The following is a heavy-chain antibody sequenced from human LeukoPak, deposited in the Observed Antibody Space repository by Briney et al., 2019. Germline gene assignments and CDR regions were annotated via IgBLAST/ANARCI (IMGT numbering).Heavy chain of an antibody. J-gene: IGHJ4*02. CDR3: AKDSHGYSGYVFFDY. V-gene: IGHV3-30*18. D-gene: IGHD5-12*01. CDR1: GFSFSNYG. Sequence: PGGSLRLSCAASGFSFSNYGIHWVRQAPGKGLEWVAVISYDGSYKYYGESVKGRFTISRDNSNNTLYLQMNSLRAEDTAVYYCAKDSHGYSGYVFFDYWGQGTLVTVSS. CDR2: ISYDGSYK.